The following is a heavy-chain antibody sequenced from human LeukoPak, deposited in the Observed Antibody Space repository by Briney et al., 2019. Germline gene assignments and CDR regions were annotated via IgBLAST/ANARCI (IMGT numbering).Heavy chain of an antibody. CDR2: ISSSSSYI. CDR1: GFTFSSYS. D-gene: IGHD6-19*01. Sequence: PGGSLRLSCAASGFTFSSYSMDWVRQAPGKGLEWVSSISSSSSYIYYADSVKGRFTISRDNAKNSLYLQMNSLRAEDTAVYYCARAVAGNDDYWGQGTLVTVSS. V-gene: IGHV3-21*01. CDR3: ARAVAGNDDY. J-gene: IGHJ4*02.